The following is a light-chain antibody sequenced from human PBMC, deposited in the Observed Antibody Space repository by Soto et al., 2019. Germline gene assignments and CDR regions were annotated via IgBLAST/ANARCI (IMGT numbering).Light chain of an antibody. J-gene: IGLJ1*01. Sequence: QSVLTQAASVSASPGQSITISCSGTTFDIGAYDYVSWYQQHPGKAPKVIIYAVSYRPSGVSNRFSGSKFGNTASLTISDLQAEDEADYYCSSYTTSKTYVFGSGTKVTVL. CDR3: SSYTTSKTYV. CDR1: TFDIGAYDY. CDR2: AVS. V-gene: IGLV2-14*01.